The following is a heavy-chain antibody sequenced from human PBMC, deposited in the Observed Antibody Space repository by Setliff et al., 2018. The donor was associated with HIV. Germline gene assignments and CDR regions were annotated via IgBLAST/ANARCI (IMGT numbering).Heavy chain of an antibody. D-gene: IGHD3-10*01. J-gene: IGHJ5*02. CDR1: GYTFTDYY. Sequence: ASVKVSCKASGYTFTDYYMHWVRQAPGQGLEWMGWINPNSGGTNCAQKFQGRVTMTRDTSISTAYMELSRLRSDDTAVYYCARGLFYGEYNWFDPWGQGTLVTVSS. CDR2: INPNSGGT. V-gene: IGHV1-2*02. CDR3: ARGLFYGEYNWFDP.